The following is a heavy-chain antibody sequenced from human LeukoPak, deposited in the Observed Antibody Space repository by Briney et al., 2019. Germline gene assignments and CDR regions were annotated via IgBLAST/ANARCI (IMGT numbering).Heavy chain of an antibody. J-gene: IGHJ5*02. Sequence: ASVKVSCKASGYTFTSYGISWVRQAPGKGREWMGWIGVYSSNTNYAQKLQATVTMNTDRSTSTAYMELRSLRSDDTAVYYCARGGPVTTSYWFDPWGQGTLVTVSS. CDR3: ARGGPVTTSYWFDP. CDR1: GYTFTSYG. D-gene: IGHD4-17*01. CDR2: IGVYSSNT. V-gene: IGHV1-18*04.